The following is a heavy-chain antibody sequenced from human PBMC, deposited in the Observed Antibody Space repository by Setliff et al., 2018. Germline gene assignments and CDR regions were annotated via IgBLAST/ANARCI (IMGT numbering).Heavy chain of an antibody. CDR1: GFTFSSYS. D-gene: IGHD3-22*01. V-gene: IGHV3-48*01. J-gene: IGHJ4*02. Sequence: GGSLRLSCAASGFTFSSYSMNWVRQAPGKGLEWVSYISSSSSTIYYADSVKGRFTISRDNVKNSLYLQMNSLRAEDTAVYYCARVDYYYDSSGYRRNDYYFDYWGQGTLVAVSS. CDR2: ISSSSSTI. CDR3: ARVDYYYDSSGYRRNDYYFDY.